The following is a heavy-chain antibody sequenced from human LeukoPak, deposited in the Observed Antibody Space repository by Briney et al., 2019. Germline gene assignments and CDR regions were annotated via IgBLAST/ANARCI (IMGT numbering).Heavy chain of an antibody. V-gene: IGHV4-39*01. CDR3: ARHFFEYSSSWVDY. Sequence: SETLSLTCTASGGSISSSSFYWGWVRQPPGKGLECIGNIFYTGDTYYNPSFKSRVTISVDTSKNQFSLNLNSVTAADTAMYYCARHFFEYSSSWVDYWGQGTLVTVSS. J-gene: IGHJ4*02. CDR1: GGSISSSSFY. D-gene: IGHD6-13*01. CDR2: IFYTGDT.